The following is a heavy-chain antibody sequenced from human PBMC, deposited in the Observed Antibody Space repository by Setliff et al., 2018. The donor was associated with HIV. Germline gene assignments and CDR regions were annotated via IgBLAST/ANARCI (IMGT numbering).Heavy chain of an antibody. J-gene: IGHJ6*02. CDR1: GGSISSHY. D-gene: IGHD2-21*02. V-gene: IGHV4-59*11. Sequence: PSETLSLTCNVSGGSISSHYWSWIRQPPGKGLEWIGYIYYSGSTNYNPSLKSRVTISIDTSKNQFSLKLSSVTAADTAVYYCARGPYCGGDCYSSYYYGMDVWGQGTTVTVSS. CDR3: ARGPYCGGDCYSSYYYGMDV. CDR2: IYYSGST.